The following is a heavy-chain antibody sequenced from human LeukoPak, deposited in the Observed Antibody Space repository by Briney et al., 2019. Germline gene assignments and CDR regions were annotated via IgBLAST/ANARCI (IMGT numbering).Heavy chain of an antibody. CDR3: AKFDKLRSYYYYYMDV. CDR1: GGTFSSYA. J-gene: IGHJ6*03. V-gene: IGHV1-69*13. Sequence: ASVKVSCKASGGTFSSYAISWVRQAPGQGLEWMGGIIPIFGTANYAQKFQGRVTITADESTSTAYMELSSLRSEDTAVYYCAKFDKLRSYYYYYMDVWGKGTTVTVSS. CDR2: IIPIFGTA. D-gene: IGHD5-12*01.